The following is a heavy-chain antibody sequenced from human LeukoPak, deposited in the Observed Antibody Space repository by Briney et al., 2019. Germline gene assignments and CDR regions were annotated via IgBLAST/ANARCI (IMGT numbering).Heavy chain of an antibody. CDR2: ISYDGRNK. D-gene: IGHD2-21*01. Sequence: GGSLRLSCAASGFTFSGYAMHWVRQAPGKGLEWVAVISYDGRNKYYADSVKGRFTISRDNSKNTLSLQMNSLRAEDTAVYYCARSPRDIVVVIASYYFDYWGQGTLVIVSS. CDR1: GFTFSGYA. V-gene: IGHV3-30*04. J-gene: IGHJ4*02. CDR3: ARSPRDIVVVIASYYFDY.